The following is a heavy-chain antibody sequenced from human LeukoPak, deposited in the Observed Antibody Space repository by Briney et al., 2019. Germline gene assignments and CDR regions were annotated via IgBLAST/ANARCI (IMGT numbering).Heavy chain of an antibody. D-gene: IGHD3-9*01. Sequence: SETLSLTCTVSGGSISSSSYYWGWIRQPPGKGLEWIGSIYYSGSTYYNPSLKSRGTISVDTSKNQFSLKLSSVTAADTAVYYCARHGPRYSDWPALFDIWGQGTMVTVSS. J-gene: IGHJ3*02. V-gene: IGHV4-39*01. CDR2: IYYSGST. CDR3: ARHGPRYSDWPALFDI. CDR1: GGSISSSSYY.